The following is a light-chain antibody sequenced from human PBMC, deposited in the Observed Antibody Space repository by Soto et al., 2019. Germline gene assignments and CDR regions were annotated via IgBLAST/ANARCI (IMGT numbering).Light chain of an antibody. CDR1: QSVSSY. V-gene: IGKV3-11*01. Sequence: EIVLTQSPATLSLSPGERATLSCRASQSVSSYLAWYQQKPGQAPRLLIYDASNRATGIPARFSGSGSGTDFTLTISSLEPEDFAVYYCQQRSNWPPSITFGQGIRLEI. J-gene: IGKJ5*01. CDR3: QQRSNWPPSIT. CDR2: DAS.